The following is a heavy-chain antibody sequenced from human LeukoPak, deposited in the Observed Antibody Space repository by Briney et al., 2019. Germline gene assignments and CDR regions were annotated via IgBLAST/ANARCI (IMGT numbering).Heavy chain of an antibody. V-gene: IGHV1-18*01. D-gene: IGHD6-19*01. CDR2: STPYNGNT. CDR1: GYTFANYG. J-gene: IGHJ4*02. CDR3: ARDVGGSIRGAVAGWDY. Sequence: ASVKLSCKASGYTFANYGISWVRQAPGQGLEWLGWSTPYNGNTKYAQKVQGRVTMTTDTSTNTAYMELTTLRSDDTAVYYCARDVGGSIRGAVAGWDYWGQETPVTVSS.